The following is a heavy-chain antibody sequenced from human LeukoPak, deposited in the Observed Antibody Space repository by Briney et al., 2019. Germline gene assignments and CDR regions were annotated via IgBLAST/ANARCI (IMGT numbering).Heavy chain of an antibody. D-gene: IGHD1-7*01. CDR2: ISGSGGST. CDR3: AKRNDWNYWGIDY. Sequence: GGSLRLSCAASGFTFSSYAMSWVRQAPGKGLEWVSAISGSGGSTNYADSVKGRFTISGDNSKNTLYLQMNSLRAEDTAVYYCAKRNDWNYWGIDYWGQGTLVTVSS. CDR1: GFTFSSYA. J-gene: IGHJ4*02. V-gene: IGHV3-23*01.